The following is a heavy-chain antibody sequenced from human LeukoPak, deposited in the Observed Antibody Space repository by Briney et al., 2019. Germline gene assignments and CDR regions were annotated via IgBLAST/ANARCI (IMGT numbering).Heavy chain of an antibody. CDR3: ASRGYSYGFLFDY. J-gene: IGHJ4*02. CDR2: IYYSGST. CDR1: GGSISSSSYY. D-gene: IGHD5-18*01. Sequence: SETLSLTCTVSGGSISSSSYYWGWIHQPPGKGLEWIGSIYYSGSTYYNPSLKSRVTISVDTSKNQLSLKLSSVTAADTAVNYCASRGYSYGFLFDYWGQGTLVTVSS. V-gene: IGHV4-39*01.